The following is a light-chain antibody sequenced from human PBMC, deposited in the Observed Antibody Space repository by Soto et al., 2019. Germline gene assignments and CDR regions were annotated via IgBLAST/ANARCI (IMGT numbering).Light chain of an antibody. J-gene: IGKJ4*02. Sequence: DIQMPQSPSTLSASVGDRVTITCRASQSISSWLAWYQQKPGKAPKLLIYDASSLESGVPSRLSGSGSGTEFTLTISSMQPDDFATYYCQQYNSYSFLTFGGGTKVEIK. CDR1: QSISSW. V-gene: IGKV1-5*01. CDR3: QQYNSYSFLT. CDR2: DAS.